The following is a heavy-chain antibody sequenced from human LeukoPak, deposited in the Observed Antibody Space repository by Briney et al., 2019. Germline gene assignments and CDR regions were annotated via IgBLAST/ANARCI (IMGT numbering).Heavy chain of an antibody. CDR2: IYTSGST. V-gene: IGHV4-4*07. J-gene: IGHJ3*02. CDR1: GGSFSSYY. D-gene: IGHD1-26*01. CDR3: ARDRGSFVGAIGRNAFDI. Sequence: PSETLSLTCTVSGGSFSSYYWSWIRQPAGKGLEWIGRIYTSGSTNYNPSLKSRVTMSVDTSKNQFSLKVSSVTADDTAVYYCARDRGSFVGAIGRNAFDIWGQGTMVTVSS.